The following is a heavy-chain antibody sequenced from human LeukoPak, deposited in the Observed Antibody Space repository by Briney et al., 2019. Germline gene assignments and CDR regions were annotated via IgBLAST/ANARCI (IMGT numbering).Heavy chain of an antibody. CDR1: GFTFSIYA. CDR2: ISGSGGTA. J-gene: IGHJ4*02. V-gene: IGHV3-23*01. CDR3: AKGVGGYGMGY. Sequence: GGSLRLSCAASGFTFSIYAMSWVRQAPGKGLEWVSAISGSGGTAYYADSVKGRFTISRDNSKNTLYLQMNSLRAEDTALYYCAKGVGGYGMGYWGQGTLVTVSS. D-gene: IGHD3-22*01.